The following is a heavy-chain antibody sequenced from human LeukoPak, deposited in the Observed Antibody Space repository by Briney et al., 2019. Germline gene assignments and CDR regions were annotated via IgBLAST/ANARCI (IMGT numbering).Heavy chain of an antibody. CDR1: GYTFTGYY. J-gene: IGHJ3*02. V-gene: IGHV1-2*04. Sequence: ASVKVSCKASGYTFTGYYMHWVRQAPGQGLEWMGWINPNSGGTNYAQKFQGWVTMTRDTSISTAYMELSRLRSDDTAVYYCAREIHVGQTYSSSWYDGAFDIWGQGTMVTVSS. CDR3: AREIHVGQTYSSSWYDGAFDI. CDR2: INPNSGGT. D-gene: IGHD6-13*01.